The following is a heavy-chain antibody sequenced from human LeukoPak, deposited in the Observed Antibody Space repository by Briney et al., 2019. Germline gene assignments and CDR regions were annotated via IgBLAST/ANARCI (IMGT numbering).Heavy chain of an antibody. CDR2: ISYDGSNK. CDR1: GFTFSSYG. D-gene: IGHD5-24*01. Sequence: PGGSLRLSCAASGFTFSSYGMHWVRQAPGKGLEWVADISYDGSNKYYADSVKGRFTISRDNSKNTLYLQMNSLRAEDTAVYYCAKDLVTWRAYYNFDYWGQGTLVTVSS. V-gene: IGHV3-30*18. J-gene: IGHJ4*02. CDR3: AKDLVTWRAYYNFDY.